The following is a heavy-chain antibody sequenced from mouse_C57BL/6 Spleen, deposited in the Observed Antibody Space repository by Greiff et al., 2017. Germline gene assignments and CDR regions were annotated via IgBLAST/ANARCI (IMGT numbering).Heavy chain of an antibody. Sequence: VQLKESGGGLVKPGGSLKLSCAASGFTFSDYGMHWVRQAPEKGLEWVAYISSGSSTIYYADTVKGRFTISRDNAKNTLFLQMTSLRSEDTAMYYCARRAYCNCYAMDYWGQGTSVTVSS. D-gene: IGHD2-1*01. CDR2: ISSGSSTI. CDR3: ARRAYCNCYAMDY. V-gene: IGHV5-17*01. J-gene: IGHJ4*01. CDR1: GFTFSDYG.